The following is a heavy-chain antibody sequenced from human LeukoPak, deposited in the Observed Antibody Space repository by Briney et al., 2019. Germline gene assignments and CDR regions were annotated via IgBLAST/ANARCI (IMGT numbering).Heavy chain of an antibody. CDR2: ISGGSGTT. CDR1: GFTFSQYA. Sequence: GGSLRLSCAASGFTFSQYAMNWVRQAPGKGLEWVSGISGGSGTTYYADSVKGRFTISRDNAKNSVYLQMNSLRAADTAVYYCSGDYTFDYWGQGTLVTVSS. V-gene: IGHV3-23*01. D-gene: IGHD5-12*01. J-gene: IGHJ4*02. CDR3: SGDYTFDY.